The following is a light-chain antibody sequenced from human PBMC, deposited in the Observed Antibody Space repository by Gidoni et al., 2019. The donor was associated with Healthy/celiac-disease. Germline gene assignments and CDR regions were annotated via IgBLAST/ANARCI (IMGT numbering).Light chain of an antibody. J-gene: IGKJ1*01. CDR2: DAS. Sequence: EMGLTQSPATLSLSPGQRATLSCRPSQSVSSYFAWYQQKPGQAPRLLIYDASNRATGIPDRFSGSGSGTDFTLTISSLEPEDVAVYYCQQRSNWPRTFGQGTKVEIK. V-gene: IGKV3-11*01. CDR1: QSVSSY. CDR3: QQRSNWPRT.